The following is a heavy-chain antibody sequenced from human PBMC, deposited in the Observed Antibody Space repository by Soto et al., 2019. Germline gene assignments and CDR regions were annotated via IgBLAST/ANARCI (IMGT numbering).Heavy chain of an antibody. J-gene: IGHJ4*02. V-gene: IGHV3-53*01. CDR2: IWSAGRDI. CDR3: AKGKTSGWYYFDY. D-gene: IGHD6-19*01. Sequence: PGGSLRLSCAASGFTVSSKYMNWVRQAPGKGLEWVSIIWSAGRDIHYADSVKDRFTVSRDSSKNTLYLQMNSLRAEDTAIYYCAKGKTSGWYYFDYWGQGALVTVSS. CDR1: GFTVSSKY.